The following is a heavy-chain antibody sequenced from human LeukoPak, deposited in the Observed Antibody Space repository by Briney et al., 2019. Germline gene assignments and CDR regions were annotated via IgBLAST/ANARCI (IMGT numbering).Heavy chain of an antibody. D-gene: IGHD5-18*01. CDR2: INPSGYSA. CDR1: GSTFTSYF. CDR3: ARPHRPDTAMDQADY. V-gene: IGHV1-46*01. Sequence: ASVKVSCKASGSTFTSYFMHWVRQAPGHGLEWVGVINPSGYSATYAHKFYGRVTMTRDTSTSTVYMELSSLRSEDTAVYYCARPHRPDTAMDQADYWGQGTLVTVSS. J-gene: IGHJ4*02.